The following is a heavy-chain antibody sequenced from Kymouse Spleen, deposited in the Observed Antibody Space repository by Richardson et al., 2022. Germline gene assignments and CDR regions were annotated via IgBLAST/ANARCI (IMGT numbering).Heavy chain of an antibody. J-gene: IGHJ6*02. V-gene: IGHV4-61*01. CDR1: GGSVSSGSYY. D-gene: IGHD1-7*01. Sequence: QVQLQESGPGLVKPSETLSLTCTVSGGSVSSGSYYWSWIRQPPGKGLEWIGYIYYSGSTNYNPSLKSRVTISVDTSKNQFSLKLSSVTAADTAVYYCARGGITGTIYYYYGMDVWGQGTTVTVSS. CDR3: ARGGITGTIYYYYGMDV. CDR2: IYYSGST.